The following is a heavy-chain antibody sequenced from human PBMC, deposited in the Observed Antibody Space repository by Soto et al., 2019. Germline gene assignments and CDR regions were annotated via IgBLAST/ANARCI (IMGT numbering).Heavy chain of an antibody. CDR3: ARGPSYYNSARGWLDP. CDR1: GGSIRSGDYY. D-gene: IGHD3-10*01. Sequence: QVQLQESGPGLVKPSQTLSLTCTVSGGSIRSGDYYWSWIRQPPGKGLEWIGYIYYSGSTHYNPSLKSRVTMSVDTSRNQFSLKLSSVTAADTAVYYCARGPSYYNSARGWLDPWGQGTLVTVSS. CDR2: IYYSGST. J-gene: IGHJ5*02. V-gene: IGHV4-30-4*01.